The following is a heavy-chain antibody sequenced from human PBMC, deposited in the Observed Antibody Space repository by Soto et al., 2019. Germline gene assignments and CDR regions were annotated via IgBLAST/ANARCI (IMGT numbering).Heavy chain of an antibody. CDR3: ARDRRSGNFRNKAGSYFDQ. CDR2: ISTYNGHT. V-gene: IGHV1-18*04. J-gene: IGHJ5*02. Sequence: ASVKFSCTSSAYAFSRHGISWVRQAPGQGLEWMGWISTYNGHTNYAQRFQGRVTMTTDTSTSTAYMELRSLRSDDKAVYYCARDRRSGNFRNKAGSYFDQWCPGLLV. D-gene: IGHD1-26*01. CDR1: AYAFSRHG.